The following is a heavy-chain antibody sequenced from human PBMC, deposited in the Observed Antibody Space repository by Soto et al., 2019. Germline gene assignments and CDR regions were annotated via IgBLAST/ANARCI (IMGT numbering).Heavy chain of an antibody. J-gene: IGHJ6*02. CDR2: ISGSGGST. D-gene: IGHD3-22*01. V-gene: IGHV3-23*01. Sequence: EVQLLESGGGLVQPGGSLRLSCAASGFTFSSYAMSWVRQAPGKGLEWVSAISGSGGSTYYADSVKGRFTISRDNSKNTLYLQMNSLRAEDTAVYYCAKSLGDYYDSSGLNYYYYGMDVWGQGTTVTVSS. CDR1: GFTFSSYA. CDR3: AKSLGDYYDSSGLNYYYYGMDV.